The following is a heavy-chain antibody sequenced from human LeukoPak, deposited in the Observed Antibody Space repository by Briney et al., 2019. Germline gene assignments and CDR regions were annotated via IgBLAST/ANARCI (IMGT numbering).Heavy chain of an antibody. V-gene: IGHV4-59*08. J-gene: IGHJ4*02. CDR1: GVSINSHY. CDR2: GHYSGTT. CDR3: ARHGTGTGYPLDY. D-gene: IGHD3/OR15-3a*01. Sequence: SETLSLTCTVSGVSINSHYWSWIRQSPGKGLEWIAYGHYSGTTNYNPSLKSRVTISVDTSKSQFSLKPTSVSAADTAMYYCARHGTGTGYPLDYWGLGTLVTVSS.